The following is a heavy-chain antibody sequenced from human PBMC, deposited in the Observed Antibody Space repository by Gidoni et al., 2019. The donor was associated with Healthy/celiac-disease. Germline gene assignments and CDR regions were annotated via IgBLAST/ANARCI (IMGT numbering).Heavy chain of an antibody. D-gene: IGHD6-13*01. J-gene: IGHJ4*02. CDR2: ISSSSSYI. CDR3: ARDLGSSSWYGGLIGY. V-gene: IGHV3-21*01. CDR1: GFTFSSYS. Sequence: EVQLVESGGGLVKPGGSLRLSCAASGFTFSSYSMNWVRQAPGKGLEWGSSISSSSSYINYADSVKGRFTISRDNAKNSLYLQMNSLRAEDTAVYYCARDLGSSSWYGGLIGYWGQGTLVTVSS.